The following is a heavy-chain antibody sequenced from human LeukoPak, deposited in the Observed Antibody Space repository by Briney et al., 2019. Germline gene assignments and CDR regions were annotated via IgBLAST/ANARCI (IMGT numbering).Heavy chain of an antibody. J-gene: IGHJ4*02. CDR3: ASQGWQLLYYFDY. Sequence: GGSLRLSCAASGFSFSTYAMSWVRQAPGKGLEWVSSASGSGGSTYYADSVKGRFTISRDNAKNSLYLQMNNLRGEDTAVYYCASQGWQLLYYFDYWGPGTLVTVSS. V-gene: IGHV3-23*01. D-gene: IGHD1-7*01. CDR1: GFSFSTYA. CDR2: ASGSGGST.